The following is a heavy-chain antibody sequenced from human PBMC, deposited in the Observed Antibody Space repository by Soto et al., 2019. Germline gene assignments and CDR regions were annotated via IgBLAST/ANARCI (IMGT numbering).Heavy chain of an antibody. CDR3: ARVVGGYYYGMDV. CDR2: IYYSGST. D-gene: IGHD2-2*01. Sequence: SETLSLTCTVSGGSISSYYWSWFRQPPGKGLEWIGYIYYSGSTNYNPSLKSRVTISVDKSKNQFSLKLSSVTAADTAVYYCARVVGGYYYGMDVWGQGTTVTVSS. J-gene: IGHJ6*02. CDR1: GGSISSYY. V-gene: IGHV4-59*12.